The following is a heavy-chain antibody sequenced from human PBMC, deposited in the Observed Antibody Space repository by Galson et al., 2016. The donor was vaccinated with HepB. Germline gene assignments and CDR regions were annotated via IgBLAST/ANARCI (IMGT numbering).Heavy chain of an antibody. CDR1: GYMFTSYG. V-gene: IGHV1-18*04. Sequence: SVKVSCKASGYMFTSYGISWVRQAPGQGLEWMGWISVYNGNINYAQKLQGRVTMTTDTFTSTAYMELRSLRSDDTAVYYCARDIGIAVAAPAYYYYMDVWGKGPTVTVSS. J-gene: IGHJ6*03. CDR2: ISVYNGNI. CDR3: ARDIGIAVAAPAYYYYMDV. D-gene: IGHD6-19*01.